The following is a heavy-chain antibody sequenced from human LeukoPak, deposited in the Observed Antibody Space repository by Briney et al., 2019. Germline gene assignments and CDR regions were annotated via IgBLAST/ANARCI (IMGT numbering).Heavy chain of an antibody. CDR1: GYSISSGYY. J-gene: IGHJ4*02. CDR2: IYHSGST. D-gene: IGHD4-17*01. CDR3: ARDSYGDYSEY. V-gene: IGHV4-38-2*02. Sequence: SEPLSLTCAVSGYSISSGYYWGWIRQPPGKGLEWIGSIYHSGSTYYNPSLKSRVTISVDTSKNQFSLRLSSVTAADTAVYHCARDSYGDYSEYWGQGTLVTVSS.